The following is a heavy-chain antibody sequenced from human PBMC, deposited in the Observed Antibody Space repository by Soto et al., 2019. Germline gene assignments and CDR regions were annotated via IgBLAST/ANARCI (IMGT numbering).Heavy chain of an antibody. Sequence: ASVKVSCKASGYTFTNFGISWVRQAPGQGLEWMGWISAYNGNTNYAQNFQGRVTMTTDTSTSTAYMELNSLRIEDTAVYYCARELERVFDYWGQGTLVTVSS. V-gene: IGHV1-18*01. D-gene: IGHD1-1*01. CDR2: ISAYNGNT. CDR3: ARELERVFDY. J-gene: IGHJ4*02. CDR1: GYTFTNFG.